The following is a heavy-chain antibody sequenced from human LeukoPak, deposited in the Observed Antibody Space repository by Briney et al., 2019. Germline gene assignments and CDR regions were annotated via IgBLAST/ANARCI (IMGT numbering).Heavy chain of an antibody. V-gene: IGHV1-2*02. D-gene: IGHD3-10*01. CDR3: ARCSETMVRGVPGGDGGCDY. CDR2: INPNSGGT. Sequence: GASVKVSCKASGYTFTGYYMHWVRQAPGQGLEWMGWINPNSGGTNYAQKFQGRVTMTRDTSISTAYMELSRLRSDDTAVYYCARCSETMVRGVPGGDGGCDYWGQGTLVTVSS. CDR1: GYTFTGYY. J-gene: IGHJ4*02.